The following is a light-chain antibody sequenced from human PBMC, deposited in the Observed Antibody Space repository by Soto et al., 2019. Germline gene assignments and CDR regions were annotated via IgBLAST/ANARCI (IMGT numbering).Light chain of an antibody. Sequence: SPAAVSLTKGERATISCRASQSLSSRLAWYQQKPGQAPRLLISRVSNIASGIPARFSGSGSGTDFTLTVSSLQPEDFALYYCQQYGIPPITFCHVTLPDVK. CDR1: QSLSSR. CDR3: QQYGIPPIT. CDR2: RVS. V-gene: IGKV3-20*01. J-gene: IGKJ5*01.